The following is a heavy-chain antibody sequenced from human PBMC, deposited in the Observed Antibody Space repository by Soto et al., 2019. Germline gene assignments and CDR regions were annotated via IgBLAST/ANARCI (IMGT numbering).Heavy chain of an antibody. V-gene: IGHV3-30*18. CDR2: ISYDGTKK. J-gene: IGHJ6*02. D-gene: IGHD6-6*01. Sequence: QVQLMESGGGVVQPGESLRLSCVGSGFTFSSYGMHWVRQAPGKGLEWVAGISYDGTKKYYGDSVKGRFSISRDNSRQTVYLQMDSLRAEDTAVYYCAKVGSIAVYHYHYALDVWGQGTTVTVSS. CDR1: GFTFSSYG. CDR3: AKVGSIAVYHYHYALDV.